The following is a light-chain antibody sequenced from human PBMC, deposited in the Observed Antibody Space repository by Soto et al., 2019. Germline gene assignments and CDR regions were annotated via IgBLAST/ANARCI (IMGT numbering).Light chain of an antibody. CDR1: QGISSY. Sequence: DIQLTQSPSFLSACVGDRVTITCRASQGISSYLAWFQQKPGRAPKLLLYAASTLQSGVPSRFSGSGSGTEFTLTISSLQPEDFATYYCQHYNSYSEAFGQGTKVDIK. CDR3: QHYNSYSEA. J-gene: IGKJ1*01. CDR2: AAS. V-gene: IGKV1-9*01.